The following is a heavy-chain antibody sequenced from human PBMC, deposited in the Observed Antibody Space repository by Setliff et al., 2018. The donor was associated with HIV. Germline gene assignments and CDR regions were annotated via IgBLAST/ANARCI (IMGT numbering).Heavy chain of an antibody. V-gene: IGHV4-59*01. CDR3: AKSSPSIGYITDC. CDR1: GVSISSYY. D-gene: IGHD5-12*01. Sequence: SETLSLTCSVSGVSISSYYWSWIRHSPGKGLEWIGIIFPDGATNYNPSLTSRVTISVDTSKNHLFLKLTSVTTADTAVYFCAKSSPSIGYITDCWGQGAPVTVSS. J-gene: IGHJ4*02. CDR2: IFPDGAT.